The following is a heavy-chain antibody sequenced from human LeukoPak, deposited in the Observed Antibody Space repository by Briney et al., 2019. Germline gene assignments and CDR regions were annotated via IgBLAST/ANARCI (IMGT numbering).Heavy chain of an antibody. CDR3: ARNAGLDN. Sequence: GGSLRLSCAASGFIFTSQAMNWVRQAPGKGLEWVATITGSGASTYYADSVKGRFTISRDNSKNTVDLQMLSLRVEDTALYYCARNAGLDNWGQGILVTVSP. V-gene: IGHV3-23*01. D-gene: IGHD2-8*01. CDR2: ITGSGAST. CDR1: GFIFTSQA. J-gene: IGHJ4*02.